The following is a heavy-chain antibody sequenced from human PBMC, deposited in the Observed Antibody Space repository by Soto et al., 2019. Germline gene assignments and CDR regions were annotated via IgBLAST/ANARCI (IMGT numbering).Heavy chain of an antibody. V-gene: IGHV4-59*01. CDR3: AKEFCDPNGCYGRWLDP. D-gene: IGHD2-15*01. J-gene: IGHJ5*02. Sequence: VQLQESGPGLAKPSETLSLTCTVSGGSISSFYWRWIRQPPGKGLEWIGNVFYSGSPIYNPSLKSRVTISVDTSKNQFSLKLSSVTAADTAVYYCAKEFCDPNGCYGRWLDPWGQGTLVTVSS. CDR1: GGSISSFY. CDR2: VFYSGSP.